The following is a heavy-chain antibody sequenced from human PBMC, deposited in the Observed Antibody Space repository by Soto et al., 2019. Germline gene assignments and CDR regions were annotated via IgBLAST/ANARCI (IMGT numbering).Heavy chain of an antibody. J-gene: IGHJ4*02. V-gene: IGHV3-30*02. Sequence: GGSLRLSCAASGFTFINNGMHWVRQTPGKGLEWVAFMSYDGSDTFYADSVKGRFTISRDNSKNTLFLHMSNLRAEDTAMYYCTIVRVADSALDHWGQGTLVTVSS. CDR2: MSYDGSDT. CDR3: TIVRVADSALDH. CDR1: GFTFINNG. D-gene: IGHD3-10*02.